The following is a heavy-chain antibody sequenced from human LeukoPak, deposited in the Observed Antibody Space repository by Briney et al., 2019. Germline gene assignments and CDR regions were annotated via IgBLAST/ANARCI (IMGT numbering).Heavy chain of an antibody. D-gene: IGHD3-10*01. Sequence: HSGGSLRLSRAASGFIFSSNSMNWVRQAPGKGLEWVSYISSSSSTIYYADSVKGRFTISRDNAKNSLYLQMNSLRAEDTAVYYCARDQRVLLWFGEPDYWGQGTLVTVSS. CDR3: ARDQRVLLWFGEPDY. V-gene: IGHV3-48*01. CDR1: GFIFSSNS. CDR2: ISSSSSTI. J-gene: IGHJ4*02.